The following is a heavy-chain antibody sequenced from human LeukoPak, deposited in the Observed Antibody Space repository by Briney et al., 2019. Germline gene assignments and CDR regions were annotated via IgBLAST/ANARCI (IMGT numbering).Heavy chain of an antibody. Sequence: SETLSLTCTVSGDSVSSSSYYWGWSRQPPGKGLEWIGYIFYSGSADYNPSLKSRVTISLDTAKNQLSLKLSSVTAADTAVYYCARGSGSATVTPFDIWGQGTMVTVSS. CDR2: IFYSGSA. J-gene: IGHJ3*02. CDR3: ARGSGSATVTPFDI. D-gene: IGHD2-15*01. CDR1: GDSVSSSSYY. V-gene: IGHV4-61*01.